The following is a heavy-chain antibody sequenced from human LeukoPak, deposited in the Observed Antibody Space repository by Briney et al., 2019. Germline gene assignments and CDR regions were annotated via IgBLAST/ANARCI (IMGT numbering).Heavy chain of an antibody. CDR3: AKVRWEAVTGTPLAFAI. CDR1: GFTFSSYA. D-gene: IGHD6-19*01. Sequence: GGSLRLSCAASGFTFSSYAMSWVRQAPGKGLEWVSAISGSGGSTYYADSVKGRFTISRDNSKNTLYLQMNSLRAEDTAVYYCAKVRWEAVTGTPLAFAIWGQGTMVTVSS. CDR2: ISGSGGST. J-gene: IGHJ3*02. V-gene: IGHV3-23*01.